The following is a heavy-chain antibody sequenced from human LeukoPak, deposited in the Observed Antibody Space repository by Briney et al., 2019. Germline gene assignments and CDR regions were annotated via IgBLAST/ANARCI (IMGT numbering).Heavy chain of an antibody. Sequence: KPSVTLSLTCTVSGGSISSYYWSWIRQPPGKGLEWIGYIYYSGSTNYNPSLKSRVTISVDTSKNQFSLKLSSVTAADTAVYYCARGGIRFDPWGQGTLVTVSS. CDR1: GGSISSYY. V-gene: IGHV4-59*01. J-gene: IGHJ5*02. CDR2: IYYSGST. D-gene: IGHD2-15*01. CDR3: ARGGIRFDP.